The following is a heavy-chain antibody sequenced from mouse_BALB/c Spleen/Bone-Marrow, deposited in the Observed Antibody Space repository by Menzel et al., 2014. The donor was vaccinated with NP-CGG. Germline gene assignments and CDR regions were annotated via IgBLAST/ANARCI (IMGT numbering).Heavy chain of an antibody. CDR1: GFNIKDTY. D-gene: IGHD2-2*01. Sequence: VQLQQPGAELVKPGASVKLSCTASGFNIKDTYMHWVKQRPEQGLEWTGRIDPANGNTKYDPKFQGKATITADTSSNTAYLQLSSLTSEDTAVYYCAGGWLPSYAMDYWGQGTSVTVSS. V-gene: IGHV14-3*02. CDR3: AGGWLPSYAMDY. J-gene: IGHJ4*01. CDR2: IDPANGNT.